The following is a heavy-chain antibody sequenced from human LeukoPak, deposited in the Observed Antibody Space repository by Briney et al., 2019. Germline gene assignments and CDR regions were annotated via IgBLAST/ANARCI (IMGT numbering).Heavy chain of an antibody. Sequence: GGSLRLSCAASGFTFSSYAMSWVRQAPGKGLEWASAISGSGGSTYYADSVKGRFTISRDNSKNTLYLQMNSLRAEDTAVYYCAKGRLWFGELLNYFDYWGQGTLVTVSS. CDR2: ISGSGGST. J-gene: IGHJ4*02. V-gene: IGHV3-23*01. D-gene: IGHD3-10*01. CDR1: GFTFSSYA. CDR3: AKGRLWFGELLNYFDY.